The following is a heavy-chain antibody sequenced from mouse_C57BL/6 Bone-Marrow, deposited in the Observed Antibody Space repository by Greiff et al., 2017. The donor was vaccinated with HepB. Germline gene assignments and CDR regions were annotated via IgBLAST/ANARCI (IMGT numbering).Heavy chain of an antibody. CDR3: ARGSTAWFAY. CDR1: GYTFTSYW. Sequence: QVQLQQPGAELVRPGSSVKLSCKASGYTFTSYWMHWVKQRPIQGLDWIGNIDPSDSETHYNQKFKDKATLTVDKSSSTAYMQLSSLTSEDSAVYYCARGSTAWFAYWGQGTLVTVSA. D-gene: IGHD1-1*01. J-gene: IGHJ3*01. CDR2: IDPSDSET. V-gene: IGHV1-52*01.